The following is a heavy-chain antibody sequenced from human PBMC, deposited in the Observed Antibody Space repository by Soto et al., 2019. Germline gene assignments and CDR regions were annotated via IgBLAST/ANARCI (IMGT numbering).Heavy chain of an antibody. CDR1: GGSISSYY. Sequence: SETLSLTCTVSGGSISSYYWSWIRQPPGKGLEWIGYIYYSGSTNYNPSLKSRVTISVDTSKNQFSLKLSSVTAADTAVYYCASTSVTPYYYYYMDVWGKGTTVTVSS. CDR3: ASTSVTPYYYYYMDV. D-gene: IGHD3-10*01. CDR2: IYYSGST. V-gene: IGHV4-59*01. J-gene: IGHJ6*03.